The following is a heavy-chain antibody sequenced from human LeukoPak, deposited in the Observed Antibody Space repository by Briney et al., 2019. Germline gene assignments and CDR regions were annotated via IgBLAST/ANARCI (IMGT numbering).Heavy chain of an antibody. J-gene: IGHJ4*02. CDR1: GGTFSSYA. Sequence: SVKVSCEASGGTFSSYAISWVRQAPGQGLEWMGGIIPIFGTANYAQKFQGRVTITTDESTSTAYMELSSLRSEDTAVYYCARLWDYSSGYNDYWGQGTLVTVSS. V-gene: IGHV1-69*05. CDR2: IIPIFGTA. D-gene: IGHD3-22*01. CDR3: ARLWDYSSGYNDY.